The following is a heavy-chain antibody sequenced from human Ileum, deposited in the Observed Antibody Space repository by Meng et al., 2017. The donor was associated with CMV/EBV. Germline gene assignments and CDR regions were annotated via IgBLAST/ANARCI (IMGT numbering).Heavy chain of an antibody. CDR1: GFTFSSYG. D-gene: IGHD3-10*01. Sequence: GESLKISCAASGFTFSSYGMHWVRQAPGKGLERVAVIWYDGSNKYYADSVKGRFTIPRDNSKNTLYLQMSSLRAEDTAVYYCAKEYLTMVRGVIIEANYYGMDVWGQGTTVTVSS. J-gene: IGHJ6*02. V-gene: IGHV3-33*06. CDR3: AKEYLTMVRGVIIEANYYGMDV. CDR2: IWYDGSNK.